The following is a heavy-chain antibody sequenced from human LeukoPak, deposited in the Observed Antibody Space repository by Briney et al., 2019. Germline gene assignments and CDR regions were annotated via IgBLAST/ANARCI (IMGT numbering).Heavy chain of an antibody. V-gene: IGHV3-66*01. CDR1: GFTFSNAW. J-gene: IGHJ4*02. CDR2: IYTDGST. CDR3: ARDRPYGGRGDFDY. D-gene: IGHD4-23*01. Sequence: GGSLRLSCAASGFTFSNAWMSWVRQAPGEGLEWVSVIYTDGSTYYADSVRGRFTISRDNSKNILYLQMNSLRAEDTAVYYCARDRPYGGRGDFDYWGQGTLVTVSS.